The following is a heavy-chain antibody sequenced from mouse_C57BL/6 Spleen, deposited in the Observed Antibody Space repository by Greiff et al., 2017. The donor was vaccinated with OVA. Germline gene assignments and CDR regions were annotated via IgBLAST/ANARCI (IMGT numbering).Heavy chain of an antibody. D-gene: IGHD1-1*01. CDR3: ARHPLYYYGSSYFDY. V-gene: IGHV5-17*01. J-gene: IGHJ2*01. Sequence: EVKLLESGGGLVKPGGSLKLSCAASGFTFSDYGMNWVRQAPEKGLEWVAYISSGSSTIYYADTVKGRFTISRDNAKNTLFLQMTSLRSEDTAMYYCARHPLYYYGSSYFDYWGQGTTLTVSS. CDR1: GFTFSDYG. CDR2: ISSGSSTI.